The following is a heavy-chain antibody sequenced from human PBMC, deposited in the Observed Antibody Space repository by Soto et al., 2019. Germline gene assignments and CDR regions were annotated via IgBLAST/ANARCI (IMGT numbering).Heavy chain of an antibody. J-gene: IGHJ5*02. CDR2: IYWDDDK. V-gene: IGHV2-5*02. D-gene: IGHD5-18*01. CDR1: GFSLSTSGVG. CDR3: AHQDTAMVTGWFDP. Sequence: SGPTLVNPTQTLTLTCTFSGFSLSTSGVGVGWIRQPPGKALEWLALIYWDDDKRYSPSLKSRLTITKDTSKNQVVLTMTNMDPVDTATYYCAHQDTAMVTGWFDPWGQGTLVTVS.